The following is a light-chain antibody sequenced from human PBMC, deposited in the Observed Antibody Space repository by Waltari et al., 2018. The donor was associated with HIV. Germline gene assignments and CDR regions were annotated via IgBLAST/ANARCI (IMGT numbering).Light chain of an antibody. CDR3: TTWDDSLSGPV. CDR1: SSNIGGNF. V-gene: IGLV1-47*01. CDR2: RNT. Sequence: QSVLTQPPSASGTPGQRVTISCSGSSSNIGGNFVFWYQQFPGTAPKLLIYRNTQRPSGVPDRFSGSKSGTSASLAISGLRSEDEADYYCTTWDDSLSGPVFGGGTKLTVL. J-gene: IGLJ2*01.